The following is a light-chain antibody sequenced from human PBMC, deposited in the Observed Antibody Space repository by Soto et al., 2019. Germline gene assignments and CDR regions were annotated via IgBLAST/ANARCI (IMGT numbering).Light chain of an antibody. CDR2: ATS. CDR1: QGISNY. CDR3: QKYNSAPLT. Sequence: DIQMTQSPSSLSASLGDRATITCRASQGISNYLAWYQQKPGKIPKLLIYATSTLQSGFPSRFSGRGSGTDFTLTISSLQPEDVATYYWQKYNSAPLTFGGGTKVEIK. J-gene: IGKJ4*01. V-gene: IGKV1-27*01.